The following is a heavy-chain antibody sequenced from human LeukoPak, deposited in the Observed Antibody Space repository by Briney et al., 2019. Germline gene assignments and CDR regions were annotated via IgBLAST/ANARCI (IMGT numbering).Heavy chain of an antibody. CDR1: GYIFTNYW. CDR3: ARLVCSSTSCYSGFDY. CDR2: IYPADSDT. Sequence: PGESLKISCKGSGYIFTNYWIGWVRQMPEKGLEWMGIIYPADSDTRYSPSFKGQVTISADKSINSAYLQWSSLKASDTAMYYCARLVCSSTSCYSGFDYWGQGTLVTVSS. J-gene: IGHJ4*02. D-gene: IGHD2-2*01. V-gene: IGHV5-51*01.